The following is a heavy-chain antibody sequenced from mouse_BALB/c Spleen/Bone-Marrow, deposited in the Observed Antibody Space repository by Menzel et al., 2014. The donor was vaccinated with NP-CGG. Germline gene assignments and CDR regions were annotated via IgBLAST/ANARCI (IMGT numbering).Heavy chain of an antibody. V-gene: IGHV14-3*02. J-gene: IGHJ4*01. CDR2: IDPANGNT. CDR1: GFNIKDTY. D-gene: IGHD1-1*01. CDR3: ARYRYYGSSYAMDY. Sequence: EVQLQQSGAELVKPGASVKLSCTASGFNIKDTYMHWVKQRPEQGLEWIGRIDPANGNTKYDPKFQGKATITADTSSNKAYRHLSSLPSKDTAVDYCARYRYYGSSYAMDYWGQGTSVTVSS.